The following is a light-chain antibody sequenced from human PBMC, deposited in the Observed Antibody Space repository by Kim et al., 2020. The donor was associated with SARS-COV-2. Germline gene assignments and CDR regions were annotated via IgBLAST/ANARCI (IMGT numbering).Light chain of an antibody. V-gene: IGLV3-1*01. CDR3: QAWDSDTWV. J-gene: IGLJ3*02. CDR2: QDD. Sequence: SYELTQPPSVSVSPGQTATITCSGDDLVNRYVCWYQQKPGQSPMVVILQDDKRPSGIPERFSGSSSGNTATLTITGTQTVDEGDYFCQAWDSDTWVFGGGTTLTVL. CDR1: DLVNRY.